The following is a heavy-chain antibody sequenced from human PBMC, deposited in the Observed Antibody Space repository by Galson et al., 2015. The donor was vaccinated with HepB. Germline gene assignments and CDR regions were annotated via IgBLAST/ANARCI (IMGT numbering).Heavy chain of an antibody. D-gene: IGHD2-15*01. V-gene: IGHV1-18*01. J-gene: IGHJ4*02. CDR1: GYTFTNYG. CDR3: ARDEIVVMVGATPGALDY. CDR2: ISGYNGNT. Sequence: QSGAEVKKPGESLKISCKASGYTFTNYGITWVRQAPGQGLEWMGWISGYNGNTKYAQKVQGRVTMTTDTSTRTAYMELRSLRSDDTAVYYCARDEIVVMVGATPGALDYWGQGTLVTASS.